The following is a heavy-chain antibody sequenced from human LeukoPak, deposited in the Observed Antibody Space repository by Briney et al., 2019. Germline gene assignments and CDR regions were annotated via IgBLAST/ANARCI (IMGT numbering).Heavy chain of an antibody. CDR2: ISAYNDNT. D-gene: IGHD5/OR15-5a*01. CDR1: GYTFTSYG. CDR3: ARDWVSLRGYYYGMDV. V-gene: IGHV1-18*01. J-gene: IGHJ6*02. Sequence: ASVKVSCKASGYTFTSYGISWVRQAPGQGLEWMGWISAYNDNTNYTQKLQGRVTMTTDTSTNTAYMELRSLRSDDTAVYYCARDWVSLRGYYYGMDVWGQGTTVTVSS.